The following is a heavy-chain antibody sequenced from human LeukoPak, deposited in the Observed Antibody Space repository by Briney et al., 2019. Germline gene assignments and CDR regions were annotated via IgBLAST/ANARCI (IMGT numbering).Heavy chain of an antibody. CDR2: IYSSGST. J-gene: IGHJ3*02. V-gene: IGHV4-39*07. D-gene: IGHD3-10*01. Sequence: SETLSLTCTVSGGSISSSSYYWGWIRQPPGKTLEWIGSIYSSGSTYYNPYLKSRVIIIIDTPKNHFSLTLSSVTAADTAVYYCARSDGYGLVGIWGQGTMVTVSS. CDR3: ARSDGYGLVGI. CDR1: GGSISSSSYY.